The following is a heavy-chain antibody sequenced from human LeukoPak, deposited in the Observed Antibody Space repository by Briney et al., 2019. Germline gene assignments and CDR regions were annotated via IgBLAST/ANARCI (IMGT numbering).Heavy chain of an antibody. D-gene: IGHD2-8*01. Sequence: GGSLRLSCSASGVTCSGYAMSWVRQAPGKGLELVSASSGSGDGTYYADSVKGRFTISRDNSKNTLYLQMCGLRAEDTAVYYCAKEPTYCTNGVCYSRVFDRWGQGTLVTVSS. V-gene: IGHV3-23*01. CDR3: AKEPTYCTNGVCYSRVFDR. CDR1: GVTCSGYA. J-gene: IGHJ5*02. CDR2: SSGSGDGT.